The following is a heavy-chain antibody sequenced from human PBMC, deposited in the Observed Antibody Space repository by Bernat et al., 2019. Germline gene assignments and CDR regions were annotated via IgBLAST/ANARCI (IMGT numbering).Heavy chain of an antibody. J-gene: IGHJ4*02. CDR2: ISYDGSNK. Sequence: QVQLVESGGGVVQPGRSLRLSCAASGFTFSSYGMHWVRQAPGKGLEWMAVISYDGSNKYYADSVKGRFTISRDNSKNTLYLQMNSLRAEDTAVYYCARTAEEYSSGWRYFDYWGQGTLVTVSS. V-gene: IGHV3-30*03. D-gene: IGHD6-19*01. CDR1: GFTFSSYG. CDR3: ARTAEEYSSGWRYFDY.